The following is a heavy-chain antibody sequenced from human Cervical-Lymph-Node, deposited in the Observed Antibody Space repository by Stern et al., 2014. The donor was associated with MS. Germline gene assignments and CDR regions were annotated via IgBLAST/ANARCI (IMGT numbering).Heavy chain of an antibody. CDR1: GFTFRSYG. J-gene: IGHJ6*02. Sequence: VQLVESGGGVVPPGGSLRLSCAASGFTFRSYGMHWVRQAPGKGLEWVAVIWYDGINKDYADSVKGRFTISRDNSKNTLYLQMNSLRAEDTAVYYGARDVDTANYYYYGMDVWGQGTTVTVSS. V-gene: IGHV3-33*01. D-gene: IGHD5-18*01. CDR2: IWYDGINK. CDR3: ARDVDTANYYYYGMDV.